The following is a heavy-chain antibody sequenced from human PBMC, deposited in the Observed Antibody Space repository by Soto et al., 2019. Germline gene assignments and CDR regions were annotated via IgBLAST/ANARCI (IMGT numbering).Heavy chain of an antibody. CDR1: CYSDRSGYY. V-gene: IGHV4-38-2*01. CDR2: IYHSGTT. CDR3: ARSLFSSSWFMGN. D-gene: IGHD6-13*01. Sequence: SDTLPLTSGVSCYSDRSGYYYGGNRQPPGKGLKWIGSIYHSGTTYYNPSLKSRVTISIDTSKNQFSLRLNSVTAADTAVYFCARSLFSSSWFMGNWGQGIQVTV. J-gene: IGHJ4*02.